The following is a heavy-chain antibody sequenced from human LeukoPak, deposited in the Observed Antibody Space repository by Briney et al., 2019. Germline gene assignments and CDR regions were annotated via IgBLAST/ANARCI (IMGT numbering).Heavy chain of an antibody. V-gene: IGHV3-74*01. J-gene: IGHJ4*02. D-gene: IGHD3-10*01. Sequence: GGSLRLSCAASGFTFSSHWMHWVRQAPGKGLVWVSRINTDGRSTSYADSVKGRFTISRDNSKSTLYPQMNSLKAEDTAVYFCARKPDYYGSDYWGQGTMVTVSS. CDR2: INTDGRST. CDR1: GFTFSSHW. CDR3: ARKPDYYGSDY.